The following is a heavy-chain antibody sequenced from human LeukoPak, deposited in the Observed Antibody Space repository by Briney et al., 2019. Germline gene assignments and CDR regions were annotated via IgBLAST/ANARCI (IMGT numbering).Heavy chain of an antibody. J-gene: IGHJ2*01. V-gene: IGHV3-74*01. Sequence: GGALRLSCAASGFTFRIHWMHWVRQAPGRGLVWVARLKSDGTTKTYADPVKGRFTISRDNAKNTLYLQMNSLRAEDTAVYYCAREDYNDDGWYFDLWGRGTLVTVSS. CDR2: LKSDGTTK. CDR1: GFTFRIHW. D-gene: IGHD4-11*01. CDR3: AREDYNDDGWYFDL.